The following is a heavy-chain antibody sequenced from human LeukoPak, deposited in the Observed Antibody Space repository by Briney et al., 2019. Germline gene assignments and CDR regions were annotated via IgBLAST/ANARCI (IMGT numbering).Heavy chain of an antibody. CDR2: IYPGDSDT. V-gene: IGHV5-51*01. CDR1: GYRFTSYW. J-gene: IGHJ4*02. D-gene: IGHD2-21*02. CDR3: ARVVPATLTPYFDS. Sequence: GESLKISCKGSGYRFTSYWIGCVRQMPGKGLEWMGIIYPGDSDTGYSPSFQGQVTISADKSISTAYLQWSSLKASDTAMYYCARVVPATLTPYFDSWGQGTLVTVSS.